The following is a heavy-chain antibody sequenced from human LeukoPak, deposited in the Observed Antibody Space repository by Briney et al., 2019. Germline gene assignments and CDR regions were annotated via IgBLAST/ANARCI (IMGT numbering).Heavy chain of an antibody. CDR2: IYYSGST. V-gene: IGHV4-39*07. D-gene: IGHD3-22*01. CDR3: ARWNDSSGYYPFSTHDAFDI. J-gene: IGHJ3*02. CDR1: GGSISSSSYY. Sequence: SETLSLTCTVSGGSISSSSYYWGWIRQPPGKGLEWIGSIYYSGSTYYNPSLKSRVTISVDTSKNQFSLKLSSVTAADTAVYYCARWNDSSGYYPFSTHDAFDIWGQGTMVTVSS.